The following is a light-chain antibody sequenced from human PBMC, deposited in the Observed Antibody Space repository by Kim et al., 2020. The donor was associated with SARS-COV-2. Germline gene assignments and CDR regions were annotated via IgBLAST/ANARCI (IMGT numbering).Light chain of an antibody. V-gene: IGLV3-1*01. J-gene: IGLJ2*01. Sequence: SYELTQPPSVSVSTGQTASITCSGDKLGDKYACWYQQKPGQSPVLVIYQDSKRPTGIPERFSGSNTGNTATLTISGTQAMDEADYYCQAWDSSNEVFGGG. CDR3: QAWDSSNEV. CDR1: KLGDKY. CDR2: QDS.